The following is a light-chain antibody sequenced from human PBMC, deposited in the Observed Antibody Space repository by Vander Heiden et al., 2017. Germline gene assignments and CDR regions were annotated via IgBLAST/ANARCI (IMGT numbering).Light chain of an antibody. J-gene: IGLJ2*01. V-gene: IGLV3-21*03. Sequence: SYVLTQPPSVSVAPGKTARITWGGSSIGGSTVRWYQQKPGQAPVLVFYDDSDRPSGIPGRFSGSNFGNTATLIISRVEAGDEADYYCQVWDSSSNQPVFGGGTKLTVL. CDR3: QVWDSSSNQPV. CDR1: SIGGST. CDR2: DDS.